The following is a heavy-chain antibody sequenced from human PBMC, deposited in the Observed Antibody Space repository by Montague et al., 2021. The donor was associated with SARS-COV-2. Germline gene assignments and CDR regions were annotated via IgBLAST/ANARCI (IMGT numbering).Heavy chain of an antibody. CDR1: GDSITSKTHY. V-gene: IGHV4-61*02. CDR2: LLTSGAT. CDR3: ARDSPHFDFWRGHYGDKYYMDI. D-gene: IGHD3-3*01. Sequence: TLSLTCTVSGDSITSKTHYWDWVRQPAGKGLEWIGRLLTSGATNFNPSLKSRLTISRDPSKNEFYLKLSSVTAADTAVYYCARDSPHFDFWRGHYGDKYYMDIWGKGTTVTVSS. J-gene: IGHJ6*03.